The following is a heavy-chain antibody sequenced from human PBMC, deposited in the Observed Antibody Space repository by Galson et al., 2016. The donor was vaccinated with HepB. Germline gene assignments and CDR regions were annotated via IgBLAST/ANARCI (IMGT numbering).Heavy chain of an antibody. D-gene: IGHD2-15*01. J-gene: IGHJ4*02. CDR1: GYRFTDYY. CDR2: IDPKSGGT. Sequence: SVKVSCKASGYRFTDYYIHWVRQAPGQGLEWMGWIDPKSGGTIYAQNFRGWVTMTRDTSNNTADIELRRLRSVDTAVYFCARGYCRAGDCYNFDSWGQGTLVTISS. CDR3: ARGYCRAGDCYNFDS. V-gene: IGHV1-2*04.